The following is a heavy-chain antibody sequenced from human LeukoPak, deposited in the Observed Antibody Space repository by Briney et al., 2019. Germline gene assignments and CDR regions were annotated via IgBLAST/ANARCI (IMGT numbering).Heavy chain of an antibody. D-gene: IGHD1-26*01. CDR3: DVGILRGPDY. J-gene: IGHJ4*02. Sequence: GGSLRLSCAASGFTFSSYSMNWVRQTPGKGLEWVSSISSSSSYIYYADSVKGRFTISRDNAKNSLFLQMKSLRAEDTAVYYCDVGILRGPDYWGQGTPVTVSS. CDR2: ISSSSSYI. CDR1: GFTFSSYS. V-gene: IGHV3-21*01.